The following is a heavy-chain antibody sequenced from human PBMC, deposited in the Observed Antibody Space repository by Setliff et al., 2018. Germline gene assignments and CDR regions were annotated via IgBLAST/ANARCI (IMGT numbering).Heavy chain of an antibody. CDR2: INNDGSST. D-gene: IGHD5-12*01. CDR3: ARGLRTYYFDY. CDR1: GFTFSSHW. J-gene: IGHJ4*02. Sequence: GGSLRLSCAAAGFTFSSHWMHRVRQAPGKRLMWVSRINNDGSSTTYEDSVKGRFTISRDNAKNSLYLQMNSLRAEDTAVYYCARGLRTYYFDYWGQGTLVTVSS. V-gene: IGHV3-74*01.